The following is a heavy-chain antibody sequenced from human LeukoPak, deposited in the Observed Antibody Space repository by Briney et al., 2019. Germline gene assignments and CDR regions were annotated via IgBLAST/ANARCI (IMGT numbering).Heavy chain of an antibody. V-gene: IGHV4-39*07. Sequence: SETLSLTCTVSGGSISSSSYYWGWIRRPPGKGLEWIGSIYYSGSTYYNPSLKSRVTISVDTSKNQFSLKLGSVTAADTAVYYCARNYYDSSGYYYFYLDYWGQGTLVTVSS. D-gene: IGHD3-22*01. CDR1: GGSISSSSYY. CDR3: ARNYYDSSGYYYFYLDY. CDR2: IYYSGST. J-gene: IGHJ4*02.